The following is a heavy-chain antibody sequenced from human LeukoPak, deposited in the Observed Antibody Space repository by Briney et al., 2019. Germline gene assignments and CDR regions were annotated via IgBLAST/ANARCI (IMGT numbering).Heavy chain of an antibody. D-gene: IGHD3-10*01. V-gene: IGHV1-2*02. CDR3: APGSMTYDY. J-gene: IGHJ4*02. CDR2: INPETGGT. Sequence: EASVKVSCKASGYTFTSYGISWVRQAPGQGLEWMGWINPETGGTNYAQKFQGRVTMTSDTSITTAYLELSSLRSDDTAVYFCAPGSMTYDYWGQGTLVTVSS. CDR1: GYTFTSYG.